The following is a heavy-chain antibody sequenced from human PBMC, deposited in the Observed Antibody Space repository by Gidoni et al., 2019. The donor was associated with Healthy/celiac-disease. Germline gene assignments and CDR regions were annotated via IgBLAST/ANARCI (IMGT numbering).Heavy chain of an antibody. CDR3: ATVGGIGQDGHYDSSGYPDY. CDR1: GYSFTSYW. D-gene: IGHD3-22*01. Sequence: EVQLVQSGAEVKKPGESLKISCKGSGYSFTSYWIGWVRQMPGKGLAWMGIIYPGDSDTRYSPSFQGQVTISADKSISTAYLQWSSLKASDTAMYYCATVGGIGQDGHYDSSGYPDYWGQGTLVTVSS. J-gene: IGHJ4*02. V-gene: IGHV5-51*01. CDR2: IYPGDSDT.